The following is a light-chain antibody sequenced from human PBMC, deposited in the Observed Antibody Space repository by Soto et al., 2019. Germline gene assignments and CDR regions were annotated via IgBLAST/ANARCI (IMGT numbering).Light chain of an antibody. CDR3: QQYGFSLT. CDR2: DAS. CDR1: QSVSSY. J-gene: IGKJ4*01. Sequence: EIVLTQSPATLSLSPGERATLSCRASQSVSSYLAWYQQKPGQAPRLLIYDASNRATGIPARFSGSGSGTDFTLTISSLEPEDFAVYYCQQYGFSLTFGGGTKVE. V-gene: IGKV3-11*01.